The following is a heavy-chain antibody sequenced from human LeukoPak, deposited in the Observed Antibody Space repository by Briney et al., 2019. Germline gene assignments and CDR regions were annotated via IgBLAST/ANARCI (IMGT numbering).Heavy chain of an antibody. J-gene: IGHJ4*02. Sequence: GASVKVSCKASGFTFSSSAMQWVRQARGQRLEWIGWIVVGSGNTNYAQKFQERVTITRDMSTSTAYMELRSLRSDDTAVYYCARSWAMVSADDYWGQGTLVTVSS. CDR1: GFTFSSSA. CDR3: ARSWAMVSADDY. V-gene: IGHV1-58*02. CDR2: IVVGSGNT. D-gene: IGHD5-18*01.